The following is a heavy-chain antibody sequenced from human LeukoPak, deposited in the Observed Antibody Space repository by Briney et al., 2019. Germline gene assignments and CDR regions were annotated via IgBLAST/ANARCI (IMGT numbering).Heavy chain of an antibody. CDR2: IIPIFGTA. CDR3: GRVPYVYTAMGRDYYYYYYMDV. D-gene: IGHD5-18*01. Sequence: VASVKVSCKASGGTFSSYAISGVRQAPGQGLEWMGGIIPIFGTANYAQKFQGRVTITTDESTSTAYMELSSLRSKDTAVYYCGRVPYVYTAMGRDYYYYYYMDVWGKGTT. J-gene: IGHJ6*03. CDR1: GGTFSSYA. V-gene: IGHV1-69*05.